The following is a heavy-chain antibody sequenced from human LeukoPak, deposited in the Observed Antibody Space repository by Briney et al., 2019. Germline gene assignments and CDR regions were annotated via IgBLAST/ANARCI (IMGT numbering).Heavy chain of an antibody. J-gene: IGHJ3*02. CDR1: GYTFTSYG. Sequence: GASVKVSCKASGYTFTSYGISWVRQAPGQGLEWMGWISAYNGNTNYAQKLQGRVTMTTDTSTSTAYMELRSLRSDDTAVYYCARDPGTKWEPGSSVDAFDIWGQGTMVTVSS. D-gene: IGHD1-26*01. V-gene: IGHV1-18*01. CDR2: ISAYNGNT. CDR3: ARDPGTKWEPGSSVDAFDI.